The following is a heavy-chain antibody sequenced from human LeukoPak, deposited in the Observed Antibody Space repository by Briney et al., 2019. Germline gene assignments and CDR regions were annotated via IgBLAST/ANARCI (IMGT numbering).Heavy chain of an antibody. CDR2: INPNSGGT. Sequence: GASVKVSCKASGYTFTGYYMHWVRQAPGQGLEWMGWINPNSGGTNYAQKFQGRVTMTRNTSISTAYMELSSLRSEDTAVYYCARGKRITIFGVVIRGAYFDYWGQGTLVTVSS. V-gene: IGHV1-2*02. J-gene: IGHJ4*02. D-gene: IGHD3-3*01. CDR3: ARGKRITIFGVVIRGAYFDY. CDR1: GYTFTGYY.